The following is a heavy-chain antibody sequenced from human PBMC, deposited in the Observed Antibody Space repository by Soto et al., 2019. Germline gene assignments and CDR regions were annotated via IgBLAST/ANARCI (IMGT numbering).Heavy chain of an antibody. CDR2: IYHSGST. V-gene: IGHV4-30-2*01. J-gene: IGHJ5*02. D-gene: IGHD3-10*01. CDR1: GGSISSGGYS. Sequence: SETLSLTCAVSGGSISSGGYSWSWIRQPPGKGLEWIGYIYHSGSTYYNPSLKSRVTISVDRSKNQFSLKLSSVTAADTAVYYCARERLGVWFRLSTGSSHPSGQGTPVTVSS. CDR3: ARERLGVWFRLSTGSSHP.